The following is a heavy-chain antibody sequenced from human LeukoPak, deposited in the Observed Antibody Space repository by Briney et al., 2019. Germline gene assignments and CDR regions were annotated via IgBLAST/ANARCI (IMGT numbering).Heavy chain of an antibody. Sequence: GGSLRLSCAASGFTFSSYAMSWVRQAPGRGLEWVSAISGSGGSTYYADSVKGRFTISRDNSKNTLYLQMNSLRAEDTAIYYCARTLGYCSGGSCSYFDYWGQGTLVTVSS. J-gene: IGHJ4*02. D-gene: IGHD2-15*01. CDR1: GFTFSSYA. CDR2: ISGSGGST. V-gene: IGHV3-23*01. CDR3: ARTLGYCSGGSCSYFDY.